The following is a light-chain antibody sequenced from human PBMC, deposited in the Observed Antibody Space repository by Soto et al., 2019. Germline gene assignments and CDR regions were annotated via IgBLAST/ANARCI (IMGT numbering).Light chain of an antibody. CDR1: QTISSW. Sequence: DIQMTQSPSTLSASVGDTVAITCRASQTISSWVAWYQQKPGRAPKLLIYKASSLESGVPLRFSGSGSGTEFTLTISSPQPDDFATYYCQHYNSYSEAFGQGTKVDI. CDR3: QHYNSYSEA. J-gene: IGKJ1*01. V-gene: IGKV1-5*03. CDR2: KAS.